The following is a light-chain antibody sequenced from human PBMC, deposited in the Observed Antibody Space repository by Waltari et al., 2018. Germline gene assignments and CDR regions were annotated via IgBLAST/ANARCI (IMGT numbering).Light chain of an antibody. V-gene: IGKV4-1*01. CDR3: HQYYIPPLT. CDR1: QSVLSTSKRKTY. J-gene: IGKJ5*01. Sequence: DIVMTQSPDSLAVSLGERATINRKSSQSVLSTSKRKTYIAWYQQKPGQTPRLLINWASTRASGVPDRFSGSGSGTDFTLTVSSLQAEDVAVYYCHQYYIPPLTFGQGTRLEIK. CDR2: WAS.